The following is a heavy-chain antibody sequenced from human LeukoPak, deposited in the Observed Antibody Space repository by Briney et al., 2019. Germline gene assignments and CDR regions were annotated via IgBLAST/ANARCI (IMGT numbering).Heavy chain of an antibody. CDR2: ITSGNDI. D-gene: IGHD7-27*01. CDR3: AREKASGDMDY. CDR1: AFTFSSYN. J-gene: IGHJ4*02. V-gene: IGHV3-21*01. Sequence: GGSLRLSCAASAFTFSSYNLNWVRQAPGKGLEWVSSITSGNDIYYADSMKGRFTISRDNAKNSLYLQMYSLRAKDTAMYYCAREKASGDMDYWGQGTLVTVSS.